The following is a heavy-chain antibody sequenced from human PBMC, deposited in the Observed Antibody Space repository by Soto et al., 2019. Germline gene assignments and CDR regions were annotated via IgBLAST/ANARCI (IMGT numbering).Heavy chain of an antibody. J-gene: IGHJ6*02. D-gene: IGHD3-3*01. CDR3: ARDTRLFFGRNKPGGMDV. CDR2: IYYSGST. Sequence: SETLSLTCTVSGGSISSGGYYWSWIRQHPGKGLEWIGYIYYSGSTYYNPSLKSRVTISVDTSKNQFSLKLSSVTAADTAVYYCARDTRLFFGRNKPGGMDVWGQGTTVTVSS. V-gene: IGHV4-31*03. CDR1: GGSISSGGYY.